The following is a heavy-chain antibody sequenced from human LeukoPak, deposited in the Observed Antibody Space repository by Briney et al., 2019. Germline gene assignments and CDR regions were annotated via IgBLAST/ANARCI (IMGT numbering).Heavy chain of an antibody. CDR1: GGTFSSYA. CDR3: ARGSITMVRGVIYDNWFDP. Sequence: SVKVSCKASGGTFSSYAISWVRQAPGQGLEWMGRIIPIFGTANYAQKFQGRVTITTDESTSTAYMELSSLRSEDTAVYYCARGSITMVRGVIYDNWFDPWGQGTLVTVSS. V-gene: IGHV1-69*05. J-gene: IGHJ5*02. D-gene: IGHD3-10*01. CDR2: IIPIFGTA.